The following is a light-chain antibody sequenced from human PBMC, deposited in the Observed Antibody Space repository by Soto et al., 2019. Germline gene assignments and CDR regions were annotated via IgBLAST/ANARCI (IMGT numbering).Light chain of an antibody. CDR1: QSVGSTY. V-gene: IGKV3-11*01. J-gene: IGKJ5*01. CDR3: HQRQYWPPIT. Sequence: EIVLTQSPGTLSLSPGERATLSCRASQSVGSTYLAWYQQKPGQAPRLLISDASNRATGIPARFSGSGSGTDFTLTISSLEPEDFAVYYCHQRQYWPPITFGQGTRLEIK. CDR2: DAS.